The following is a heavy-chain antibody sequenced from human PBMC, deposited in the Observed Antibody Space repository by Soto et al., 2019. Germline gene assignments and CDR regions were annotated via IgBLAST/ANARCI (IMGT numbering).Heavy chain of an antibody. D-gene: IGHD2-2*01. CDR2: MFYTGTT. CDR1: GGSISSGDYY. Sequence: SETLSLTCSVSGGSISSGDYYWSWIRQPPGKGLEWIGYMFYTGTTYYNPSLKSRITISMDTCKNQFSLRLTSVTAADTAEYHCARVVRFCSSPSCRGRNWFDPWGQGTRGTVS. V-gene: IGHV4-30-4*01. CDR3: ARVVRFCSSPSCRGRNWFDP. J-gene: IGHJ5*02.